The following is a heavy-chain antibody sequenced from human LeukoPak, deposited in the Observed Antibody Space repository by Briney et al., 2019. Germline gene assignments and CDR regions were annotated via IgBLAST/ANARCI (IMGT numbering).Heavy chain of an antibody. CDR1: GGSFSGYY. D-gene: IGHD6-19*01. V-gene: IGHV4-34*01. J-gene: IGHJ4*02. CDR2: INHSGST. Sequence: SETLSLTCAVYGGSFSGYYWSWIRQPPGKGLEWIGEINHSGSTNYNPSLKSRVTISIDTSKNQFSLNLSSVTAADTALYYCARRTLGLGGKPWLDQFDYWGQGTLVTVSS. CDR3: ARRTLGLGGKPWLDQFDY.